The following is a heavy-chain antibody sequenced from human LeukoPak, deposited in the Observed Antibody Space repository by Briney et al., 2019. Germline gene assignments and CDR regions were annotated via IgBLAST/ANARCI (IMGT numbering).Heavy chain of an antibody. CDR3: ARLRVGVVVVPAAMYNYYYYMDV. CDR2: INPNSGGT. V-gene: IGHV1-2*02. D-gene: IGHD2-2*01. CDR1: GYTFTGYY. J-gene: IGHJ6*03. Sequence: ASVKVSCKASGYTFTGYYMHWVRQAPGQGLEWMGWINPNSGGTNYAQKFQGRVTMTRDTSISTAYMELRSLRSDDTAVYYCARLRVGVVVVPAAMYNYYYYMDVWGKGTTVTISS.